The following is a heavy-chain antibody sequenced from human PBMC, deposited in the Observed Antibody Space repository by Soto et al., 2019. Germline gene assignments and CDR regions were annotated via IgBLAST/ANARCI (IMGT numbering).Heavy chain of an antibody. CDR2: ISGSGGST. D-gene: IGHD2-2*01. CDR1: GFTFSSYA. CDR3: AKDGFLGYCSSTSCSYYYYYMDV. V-gene: IGHV3-23*01. Sequence: GGSLRLSCAASGFTFSSYAMSWVRQAPGKGLEWVSAISGSGGSTYYADSVKGRFTISRDNSKNTLYLQMNSLRAEDTAVYYCAKDGFLGYCSSTSCSYYYYYMDVWGKGTTVTVSS. J-gene: IGHJ6*03.